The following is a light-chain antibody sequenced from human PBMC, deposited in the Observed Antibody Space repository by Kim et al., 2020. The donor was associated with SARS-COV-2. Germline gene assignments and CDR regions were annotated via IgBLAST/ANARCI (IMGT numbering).Light chain of an antibody. CDR3: HQYHTWPYS. CDR1: ESVSTS. Sequence: SAPPGETVTPSCRATESVSTSLAWYQQRPGQAPTLLIYGASTRATGIPARFTGSGSGSQFTLTIRGLQSEDFAVYHCHQYHTWPYSFGRGTKLEI. V-gene: IGKV3-15*01. CDR2: GAS. J-gene: IGKJ2*03.